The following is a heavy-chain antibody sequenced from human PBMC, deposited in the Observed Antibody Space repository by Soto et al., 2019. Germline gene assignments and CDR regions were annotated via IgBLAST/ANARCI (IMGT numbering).Heavy chain of an antibody. CDR1: GFTFSSYG. J-gene: IGHJ5*02. D-gene: IGHD3-22*01. CDR2: ISYDGSNK. Sequence: GGSLRLSCAASGFTFSSYGMHWVRQAPGKGLEWVAVISYDGSNKYYADSVKGRFTISRDNSKNTPYLQMSSLRSEDTAVYYCARDRVTYYYDSSGYNNWFDPWGQGTRGTV. CDR3: ARDRVTYYYDSSGYNNWFDP. V-gene: IGHV3-30*03.